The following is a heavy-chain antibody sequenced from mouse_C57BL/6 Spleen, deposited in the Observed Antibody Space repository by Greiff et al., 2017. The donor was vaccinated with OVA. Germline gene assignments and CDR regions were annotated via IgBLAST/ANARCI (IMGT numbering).Heavy chain of an antibody. CDR2: IDPEDGDT. CDR3: TTSPYSNYEYFDV. Sequence: EVHLVESGAELVRPGASVKLSCTASGFNIKDYYMHWVKQRPEQGLEWIGRIDPEDGDTEYAPKFQGKATMTADTSSNTAYLQLSSLTSEDTAVYYCTTSPYSNYEYFDVWGTGTTVTVSS. J-gene: IGHJ1*03. D-gene: IGHD2-5*01. CDR1: GFNIKDYY. V-gene: IGHV14-1*01.